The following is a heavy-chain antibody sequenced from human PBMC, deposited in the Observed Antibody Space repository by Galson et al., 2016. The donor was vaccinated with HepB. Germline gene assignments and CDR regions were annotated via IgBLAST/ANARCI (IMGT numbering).Heavy chain of an antibody. CDR2: ILPIFGTA. Sequence: SVKVSCKASGGSFRNSAISWVRQAPVQGLEWMEGILPIFGTATYGERFQVRVTITAGDSTTTAYLELNGQRSEDTAVYYGSRVSDYYGMGTKGWFDPWGQGTVVIGSS. V-gene: IGHV1-69*13. D-gene: IGHD3-16*01. CDR3: SRVSDYYGMGTKGWFDP. CDR1: GGSFRNSA. J-gene: IGHJ5*02.